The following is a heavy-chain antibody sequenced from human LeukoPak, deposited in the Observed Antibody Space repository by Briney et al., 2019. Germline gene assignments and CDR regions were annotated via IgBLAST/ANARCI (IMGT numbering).Heavy chain of an antibody. CDR1: GFTFDDYA. D-gene: IGHD3-22*01. V-gene: IGHV3-9*01. J-gene: IGHJ4*02. Sequence: GGSLRLSCAASGFTFDDYAMHWVRQAPGKGLEWASGISWNSGSIGYADSVKGRFTISRDNAKNSLYLQVNSLRAEDTAVYYCARATYYYDSSGYNPLFDYWGQGTLVTVSS. CDR2: ISWNSGSI. CDR3: ARATYYYDSSGYNPLFDY.